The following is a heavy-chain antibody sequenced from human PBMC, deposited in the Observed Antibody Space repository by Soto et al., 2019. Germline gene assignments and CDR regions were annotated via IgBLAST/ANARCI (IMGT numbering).Heavy chain of an antibody. CDR3: TTDKGGRRGYSGLDAFDY. D-gene: IGHD5-12*01. CDR2: IIPMSATT. J-gene: IGHJ4*02. CDR1: GGTISNYA. V-gene: IGHV1-69*01. Sequence: QVQLVQSGAEVKKPGSSVKVSCKASGGTISNYAINWVRQAPGQGLERMGGIIPMSATTNYAGRFQGRVTMTADESTNTVYMELSSLGYDDTSVFYCTTDKGGRRGYSGLDAFDYWCQGTLVTVSS.